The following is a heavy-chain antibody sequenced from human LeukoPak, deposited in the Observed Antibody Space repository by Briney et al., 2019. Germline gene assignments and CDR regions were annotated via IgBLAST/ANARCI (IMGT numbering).Heavy chain of an antibody. D-gene: IGHD1-20*01. CDR1: GGSFSGYY. Sequence: SETLSLTCAVYGGSFSGYYWSWIRQPPGKGLEWIGEINHSGSTNYNPSLKSRVTISLDTSKNQFSLKLSSVTAADTAVYYCARGDRARNWNYYGYWGQGTLVTVSS. J-gene: IGHJ4*02. CDR2: INHSGST. CDR3: ARGDRARNWNYYGY. V-gene: IGHV4-34*01.